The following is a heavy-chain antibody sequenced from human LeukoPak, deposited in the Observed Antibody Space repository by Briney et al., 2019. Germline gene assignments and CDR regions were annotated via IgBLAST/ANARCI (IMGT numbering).Heavy chain of an antibody. Sequence: GGSLRLSCAASGFTFSGSAMHWVRQASGKGLEWVGRIRSKANSYASAYAASVKGRFTISSDDSKHTAYLQMNSLKTEETAVYYGTRRGLATGDYWGQGTLVTVSS. J-gene: IGHJ4*02. V-gene: IGHV3-73*01. CDR3: TRRGLATGDY. CDR2: IRSKANSYAS. D-gene: IGHD3/OR15-3a*01. CDR1: GFTFSGSA.